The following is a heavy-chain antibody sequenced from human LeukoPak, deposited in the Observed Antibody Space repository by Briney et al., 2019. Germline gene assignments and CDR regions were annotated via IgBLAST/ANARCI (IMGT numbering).Heavy chain of an antibody. Sequence: SETLSLTCTVSGYSISSGYYWGWIRQPPGKGLEWIGSIYHSGSTYYNPSLKSRVTISVDTSKNQFSLKLSSLTAADTAVYYCARNLYYYDSSYFHYWGQGTLVTVSS. D-gene: IGHD3-22*01. CDR2: IYHSGST. V-gene: IGHV4-38-2*02. J-gene: IGHJ4*02. CDR1: GYSISSGYY. CDR3: ARNLYYYDSSYFHY.